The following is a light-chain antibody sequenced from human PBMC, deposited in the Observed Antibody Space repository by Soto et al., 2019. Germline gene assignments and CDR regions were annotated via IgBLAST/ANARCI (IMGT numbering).Light chain of an antibody. CDR2: DDG. Sequence: SYELTQPPSVSVAPGQTATITCGGNNIGSKSVHWYQQKPGQAPVLVVYDDGDRPAGIPERFSGSNSGKPATLTISRVEAEDEADHYWQVWDRRNSDHLVFGGGTQLTVL. V-gene: IGLV3-21*02. CDR3: QVWDRRNSDHLV. J-gene: IGLJ2*01. CDR1: NIGSKS.